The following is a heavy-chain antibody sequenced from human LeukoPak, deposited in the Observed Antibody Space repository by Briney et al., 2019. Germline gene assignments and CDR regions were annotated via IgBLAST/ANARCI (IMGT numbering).Heavy chain of an antibody. V-gene: IGHV4-39*07. Sequence: MASETLSLTCTVSGGSISSNAYYWAWIRQPPGKGLEWIGSIYSSVSTYYNPSLKSRVTISVDTSKNQFSLKLTSVTAADTAVYYCARDTVPGDSFDIWGQGTMVTVSS. CDR1: GGSISSNAYY. CDR3: ARDTVPGDSFDI. J-gene: IGHJ3*02. CDR2: IYSSVST.